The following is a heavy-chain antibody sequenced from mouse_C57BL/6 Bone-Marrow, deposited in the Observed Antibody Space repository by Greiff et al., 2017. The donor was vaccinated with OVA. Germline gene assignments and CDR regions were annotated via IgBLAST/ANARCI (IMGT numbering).Heavy chain of an antibody. Sequence: EVKLEESGGGLVKPGGSLKLSCAASGFTFSSYTMSWVRQTPEKRLEWVATISGGGGNTYYPDSVKGRFTISRDNAKNTLYLQMSSLRSEDTALYYCAGPFYYGSSPSYAMDYWGQGTSVTVSS. V-gene: IGHV5-9*01. CDR2: ISGGGGNT. J-gene: IGHJ4*01. CDR1: GFTFSSYT. CDR3: AGPFYYGSSPSYAMDY. D-gene: IGHD1-1*01.